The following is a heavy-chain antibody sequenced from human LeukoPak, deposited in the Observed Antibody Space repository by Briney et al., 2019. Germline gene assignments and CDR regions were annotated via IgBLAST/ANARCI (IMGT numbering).Heavy chain of an antibody. V-gene: IGHV3-48*04. CDR1: GFTFSSYS. CDR3: ARDRELLWFGELPNWFDP. CDR2: ISSSSSTI. D-gene: IGHD3-10*01. J-gene: IGHJ5*02. Sequence: PGGSLRLSCAASGFTFSSYSMNWVRQAPGKGLEWVSYISSSSSTIYYADSVKGRFTISRDNAKNSLYLQMNSLRAEDTAVYYCARDRELLWFGELPNWFDPWGQGTLVTVSS.